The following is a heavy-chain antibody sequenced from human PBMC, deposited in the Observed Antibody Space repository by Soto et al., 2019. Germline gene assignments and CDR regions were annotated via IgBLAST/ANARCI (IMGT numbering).Heavy chain of an antibody. CDR1: GYTFTNYY. Sequence: GASVKVSCKASGYTFTNYYFHWVRQAPRQGLEWIGIIYPSGDSTIYAQKFRGRVTMTRDTSTSTVYMVLSSLRSEDTAVYSCARGGEGSSRWYNLDPWGQGTPVTVSS. V-gene: IGHV1-46*01. J-gene: IGHJ5*02. CDR3: ARGGEGSSRWYNLDP. D-gene: IGHD6-13*01. CDR2: IYPSGDST.